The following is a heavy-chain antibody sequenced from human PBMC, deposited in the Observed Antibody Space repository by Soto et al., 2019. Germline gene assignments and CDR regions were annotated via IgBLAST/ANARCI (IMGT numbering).Heavy chain of an antibody. D-gene: IGHD3-3*01. Sequence: QLQESGPGLVKPSETLSLTCTVSGGSISSSSYYWGWIRQPPGKGLEWIGSIYYSGSTYYNPSLKSRVTISVDTSKNQFSLKLSSVTAADTAVYYCARRTSRFDFDYWGQGTLVTVSS. CDR3: ARRTSRFDFDY. CDR2: IYYSGST. CDR1: GGSISSSSYY. V-gene: IGHV4-39*01. J-gene: IGHJ4*02.